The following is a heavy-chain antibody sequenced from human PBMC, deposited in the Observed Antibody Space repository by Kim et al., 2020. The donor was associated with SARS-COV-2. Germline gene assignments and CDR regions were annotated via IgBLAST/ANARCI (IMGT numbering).Heavy chain of an antibody. V-gene: IGHV2-5*02. D-gene: IGHD6-13*01. CDR3: ARGRGEGSSWWGTYSYYYAMDV. CDR2: IYWDDDK. Sequence: SGPTLVKPTQTLTLTCTFSGFSLTTDGVGVGCIRQPPGKALEWLALIYWDDDKRYSPSLKSRLTITKDTSKNQVVLTMTNMDPVDTATYYCARGRGEGSSWWGTYSYYYAMDVWGQGTTVTVSS. J-gene: IGHJ6*02. CDR1: GFSLTTDGVG.